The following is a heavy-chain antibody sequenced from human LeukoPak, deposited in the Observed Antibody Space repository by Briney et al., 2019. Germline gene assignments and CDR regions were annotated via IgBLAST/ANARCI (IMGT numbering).Heavy chain of an antibody. CDR3: ARLSGGWYGGFDY. V-gene: IGHV4-30-2*01. D-gene: IGHD6-19*01. CDR1: GGSISSGGYS. J-gene: IGHJ4*02. Sequence: PSQTLSLTCAVSGGSISSGGYSWSWIRQPPGKGLEWIGYIYHSGSTYYNPSLRSRVTISVDRSKNQFSLKLSSVTAADTAVYYCARLSGGWYGGFDYWGQGTLVTVSS. CDR2: IYHSGST.